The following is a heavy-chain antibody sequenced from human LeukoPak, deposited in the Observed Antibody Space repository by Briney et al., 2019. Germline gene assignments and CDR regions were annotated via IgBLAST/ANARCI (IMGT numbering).Heavy chain of an antibody. CDR1: GGSFSGYY. D-gene: IGHD3-3*01. Sequence: KPSETLPLTCAVYGGSFSGYYWSWIRQPPGKGLEWIGEINHSGSTNYNPSLKSRVTISVDTSKNQFSLKLSSVTAADTAVYYCARGRAYDFWSGYYRHWYFDLWGRGTLVTVSS. CDR3: ARGRAYDFWSGYYRHWYFDL. J-gene: IGHJ2*01. V-gene: IGHV4-34*01. CDR2: INHSGST.